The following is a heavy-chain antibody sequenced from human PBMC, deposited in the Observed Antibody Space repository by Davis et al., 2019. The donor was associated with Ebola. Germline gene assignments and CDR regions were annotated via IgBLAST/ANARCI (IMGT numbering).Heavy chain of an antibody. CDR2: INWNSKNI. CDR3: STAFNSVTDAFDT. Sequence: LSLTCAVSGFTFDDYSMNWVRQAPGKGLEWVAGINWNSKNIVYADSVKGRFTISRDSAKNSLYLQMNSLRAEDTAVYYCSTAFNSVTDAFDTWGQGTMVTVSS. V-gene: IGHV3-9*01. J-gene: IGHJ3*02. CDR1: GFTFDDYS. D-gene: IGHD4-17*01.